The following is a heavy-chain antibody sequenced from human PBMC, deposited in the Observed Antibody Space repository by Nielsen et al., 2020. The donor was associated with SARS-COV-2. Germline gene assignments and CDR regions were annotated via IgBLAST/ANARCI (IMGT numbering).Heavy chain of an antibody. CDR3: VRGPSDSSLVN. V-gene: IGHV3-11*01. CDR2: ISNTGTSI. J-gene: IGHJ4*02. Sequence: GESLKISCVASGFTFSDYYMSWIRQAPGKGLEWLSYISNTGTSIYYPDSVKGRFTISRDNARNSLFLQISSLRAEDTAVYYCVRGPSDSSLVNWGQGTMVTVSS. CDR1: GFTFSDYY. D-gene: IGHD6-13*01.